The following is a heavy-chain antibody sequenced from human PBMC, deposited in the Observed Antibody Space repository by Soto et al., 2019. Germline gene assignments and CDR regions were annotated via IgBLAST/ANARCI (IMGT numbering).Heavy chain of an antibody. D-gene: IGHD2-21*01. CDR3: ARSDGYNFNWLDS. V-gene: IGHV1-8*01. Sequence: QVQLVQSGAEVKTPGASVKLSCKASGYTFATYDINWVRQAPGQGLEWMGWMNPNSGNTGYAQKFQGRLTMTRDTALSVSHMELSSLRSGDTAVYYCARSDGYNFNWLDSWGQGTVVTVSA. CDR2: MNPNSGNT. CDR1: GYTFATYD. J-gene: IGHJ5*01.